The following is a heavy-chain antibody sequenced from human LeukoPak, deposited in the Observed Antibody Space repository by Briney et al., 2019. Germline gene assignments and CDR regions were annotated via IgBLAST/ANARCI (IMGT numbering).Heavy chain of an antibody. D-gene: IGHD3-16*01. J-gene: IGHJ2*01. CDR1: GFTFSNAW. CDR3: TTDPALGWYFDL. CDR2: IKTKTDGGTV. Sequence: RTGGPLRLSCAASGFTFSNAWMSWVRQAPEKGLEWVGRIKTKTDGGTVDYAAPVKGRFTISRDDSKNTLYLQMNSLKSEDTGVYYCTTDPALGWYFDLWGRGTLVTVSS. V-gene: IGHV3-15*01.